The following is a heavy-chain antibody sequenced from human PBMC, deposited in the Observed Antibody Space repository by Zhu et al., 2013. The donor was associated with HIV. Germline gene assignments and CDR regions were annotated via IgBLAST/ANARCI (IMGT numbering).Heavy chain of an antibody. CDR1: GGSFSHYA. CDR3: ARREKAYDNSGLFDY. CDR2: IIPAFGVV. J-gene: IGHJ4*02. D-gene: IGHD3-22*01. Sequence: QVQLLQSGAEVKKPGASVKVSCKSAGGSFSHYAMNWVRQAPGQGFEWMGGIIPAFGVVNYAQRFQGRITISANKETSTDFLDLRSLTSGDTAVYYCARREKAYDNSGLFDYWGQGTLVTVSS. V-gene: IGHV1-69*10.